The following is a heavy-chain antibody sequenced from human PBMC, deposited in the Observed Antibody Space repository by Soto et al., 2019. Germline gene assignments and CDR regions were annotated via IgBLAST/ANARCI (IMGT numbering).Heavy chain of an antibody. CDR3: ARLNRGCSSFSCYGAPAGRDV. D-gene: IGHD2-2*01. CDR1: GYSFTSYW. J-gene: IGHJ6*04. V-gene: IGHV5-51*01. Sequence: GESLKISCKGSGYSFTSYWIGWVRQMPGKGLEWMGIIYPGDSDTRYSPSFQGQVTISADKSISTAYLQWSSLKASDTAMYYCARLNRGCSSFSCYGAPAGRDVWGKGITVTVSA. CDR2: IYPGDSDT.